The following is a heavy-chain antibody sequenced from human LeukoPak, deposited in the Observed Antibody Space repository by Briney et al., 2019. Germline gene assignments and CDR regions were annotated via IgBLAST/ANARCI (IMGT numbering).Heavy chain of an antibody. D-gene: IGHD2/OR15-2a*01. J-gene: IGHJ4*02. CDR2: ISGSGGST. CDR3: ARERPSMGYFDY. Sequence: GGSLRLSCAASGFTFSSYAMSWVRQAPGKGLEWVSAISGSGGSTYYVDSVKGRFTISRDNSKDTLYLQMNSLRAEDAAVYYCARERPSMGYFDYWGQGTLVTVSS. V-gene: IGHV3-23*01. CDR1: GFTFSSYA.